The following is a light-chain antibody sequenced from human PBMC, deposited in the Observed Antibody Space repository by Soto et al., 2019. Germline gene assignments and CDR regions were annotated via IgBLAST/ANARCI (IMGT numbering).Light chain of an antibody. V-gene: IGKV3-11*01. Sequence: VLTQSPATLSLSPGERATLSCRASQSIHTSLAWYQQKPGQPPRLVVYDSTLRANGVPDRFGGSRSGTEFTLTINNLEPEDFAVYYCQHYVTWPLTFGGGTKVDI. CDR2: DST. J-gene: IGKJ4*01. CDR3: QHYVTWPLT. CDR1: QSIHTS.